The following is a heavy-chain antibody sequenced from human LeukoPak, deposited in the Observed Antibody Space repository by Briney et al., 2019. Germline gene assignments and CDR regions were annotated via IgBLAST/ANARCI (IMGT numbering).Heavy chain of an antibody. D-gene: IGHD6-19*01. CDR2: ISSSGNTI. CDR3: ARVTQWLVESAICNGMDV. J-gene: IGHJ6*02. V-gene: IGHV3-11*01. Sequence: GGSLRLSCAASGFTFSDYYMSWFRQAPGKELEWISHISSSGNTIYSADSVKGRFTISRDNAKNSVYLQMNNLRAEDTAVYYCARVTQWLVESAICNGMDVWGQGTTVTVSS. CDR1: GFTFSDYY.